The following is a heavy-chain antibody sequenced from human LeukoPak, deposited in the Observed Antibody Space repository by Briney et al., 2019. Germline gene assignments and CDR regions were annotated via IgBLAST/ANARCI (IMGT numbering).Heavy chain of an antibody. J-gene: IGHJ4*02. CDR3: ARLDFYGSGSYDY. CDR1: GGSFSGYY. V-gene: IGHV4-34*01. D-gene: IGHD3-10*01. Sequence: PSETLSLTSAVYGGSFSGYYWSWIRQPPGKGLEWIGEINHSGSTNYNPSLKSRVTISVDTSKNQFSLKLSSVTAADTAVYYCARLDFYGSGSYDYWGQGTLVTVSS. CDR2: INHSGST.